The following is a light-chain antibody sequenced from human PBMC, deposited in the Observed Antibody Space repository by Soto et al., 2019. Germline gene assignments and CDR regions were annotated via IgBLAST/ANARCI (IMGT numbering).Light chain of an antibody. CDR2: GAY. V-gene: IGKV3-15*01. CDR3: QQYNDWPPT. CDR1: QSVSSY. Sequence: EIVLTQSPATLSLSPGERATLSCRASQSVSSYLAWYQQKPGQAPRLLIYGAYTRATGIPARFSGSGSGTDFTLTISSLQSEDFAVYYCQQYNDWPPTFGQGTKVE. J-gene: IGKJ1*01.